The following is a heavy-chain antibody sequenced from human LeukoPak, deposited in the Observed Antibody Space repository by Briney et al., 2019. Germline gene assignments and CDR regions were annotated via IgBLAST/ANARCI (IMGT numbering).Heavy chain of an antibody. D-gene: IGHD1-26*01. CDR2: ISSSGSDI. CDR3: AKDGKLVGATSGAFDI. J-gene: IGHJ3*02. V-gene: IGHV3-48*03. CDR1: GFTFSNYE. Sequence: GGSLRLSCAASGFTFSNYEMHWVRQAPGKGLEWVSYISSSGSDIYYADSVKGRFTISRDNAKNSLYLQMNSLRAEDTALYYCAKDGKLVGATSGAFDIWGQGTMVTVSS.